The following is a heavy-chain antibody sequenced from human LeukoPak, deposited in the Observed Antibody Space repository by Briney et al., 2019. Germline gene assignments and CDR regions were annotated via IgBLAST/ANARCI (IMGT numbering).Heavy chain of an antibody. CDR2: IDPSDSYS. CDR1: GYSFGNYW. CDR3: ASGITTSRYGFDI. D-gene: IGHD3-22*01. J-gene: IGHJ3*02. Sequence: GESLKISCKGSGYSFGNYWISWVRQMPGEGLEWMGTIDPSDSYSNYSPSLQGHVTILADKSISTAYLQWSSLKASDTAIYYCASGITTSRYGFDIWGQGTMVSVSS. V-gene: IGHV5-10-1*01.